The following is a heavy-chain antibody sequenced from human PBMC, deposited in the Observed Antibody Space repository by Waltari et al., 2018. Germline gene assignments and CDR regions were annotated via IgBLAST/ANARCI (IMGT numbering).Heavy chain of an antibody. Sequence: QVQLVESGGGVVQPGRCLRLSCAASGFAFSSYGMHWVRPAPGKGLEWVAVISYDGSNKYYADSVKGRFTISRDNSKNTLYLQMNSLRAEDTAVYYCAKGVSLSGYPSYFDYWGQGTLVTVSS. J-gene: IGHJ4*02. D-gene: IGHD3-22*01. CDR3: AKGVSLSGYPSYFDY. CDR2: ISYDGSNK. V-gene: IGHV3-30*18. CDR1: GFAFSSYG.